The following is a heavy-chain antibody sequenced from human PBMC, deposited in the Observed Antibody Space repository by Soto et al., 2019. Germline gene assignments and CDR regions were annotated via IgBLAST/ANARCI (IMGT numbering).Heavy chain of an antibody. CDR3: AKELYYGDRRFDF. Sequence: EVQLLESGGGLVQPGGSLRLSCAASGFTFSTYVMIWVRQAPGKGLEWVSSISGGGDDADYADSVRGRFSISIDNSKNTLFLQMNSLRAEDTAVYYCAKELYYGDRRFDFWGQGTLVTVSS. V-gene: IGHV3-23*01. CDR2: ISGGGDDA. CDR1: GFTFSTYV. D-gene: IGHD4-17*01. J-gene: IGHJ4*01.